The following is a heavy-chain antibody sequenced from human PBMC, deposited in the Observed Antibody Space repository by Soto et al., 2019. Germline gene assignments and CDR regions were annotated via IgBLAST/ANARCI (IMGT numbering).Heavy chain of an antibody. D-gene: IGHD5-12*01. Sequence: EVQLLESGGGLVQPGGSLRLSGPAPGFTFSSYAMSWARQAPGKGLEWVSAISGRGGSTYHADSVKGRFTISRDNSKNTLYLQMNSLRAEDTAVYYCAKVGYSGYDYGGFGYWGQGTLVTVSS. J-gene: IGHJ4*02. V-gene: IGHV3-23*01. CDR1: GFTFSSYA. CDR3: AKVGYSGYDYGGFGY. CDR2: ISGRGGST.